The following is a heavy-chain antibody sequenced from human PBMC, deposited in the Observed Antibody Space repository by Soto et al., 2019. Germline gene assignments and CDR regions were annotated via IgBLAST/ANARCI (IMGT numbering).Heavy chain of an antibody. J-gene: IGHJ4*02. CDR3: AHRFDWYYFNY. CDR1: GFSLRTSEVG. CDR2: IYWDDDK. V-gene: IGHV2-5*02. D-gene: IGHD3-9*01. Sequence: QITLKESGPTLVKPTQTLTLTCTFSGFSLRTSEVGVGWIRQPPGKALEWLALIYWDDDKRYSPSLKTRLAITKDPSNNQVVLTMTTMDPVETATYYCAHRFDWYYFNYWGQGTLVTVSS.